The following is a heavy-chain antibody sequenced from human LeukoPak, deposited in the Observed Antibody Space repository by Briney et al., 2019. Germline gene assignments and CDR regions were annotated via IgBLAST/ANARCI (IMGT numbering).Heavy chain of an antibody. V-gene: IGHV3-74*01. CDR2: INGDGSVT. J-gene: IGHJ6*02. CDR3: ASDSPYYGMDV. Sequence: GGSLRLSCAASGFTLSTYWMHWVRQAPGKGLLWVSRINGDGSVTVYADSVKGRFTISRDNAKNTLYLQMSSLRAEDTAVYHCASDSPYYGMDVWGQGTTVTVSS. CDR1: GFTLSTYW.